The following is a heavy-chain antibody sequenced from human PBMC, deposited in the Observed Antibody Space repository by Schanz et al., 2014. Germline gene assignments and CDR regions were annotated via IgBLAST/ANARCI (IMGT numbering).Heavy chain of an antibody. V-gene: IGHV3-74*01. Sequence: DVQLVESGGGLVQPGGSLRLSCVGSGFTFTNYWMHWVRQSPGKGLVWVSGISGGLGTDTFYADSVKGRFTISRDNAKNTVYLQMNSLRAEDTAVYYCVRDTDYHFDYWGQGTLVTVSS. J-gene: IGHJ4*02. CDR2: ISGGLGTDT. CDR3: VRDTDYHFDY. D-gene: IGHD4-17*01. CDR1: GFTFTNYW.